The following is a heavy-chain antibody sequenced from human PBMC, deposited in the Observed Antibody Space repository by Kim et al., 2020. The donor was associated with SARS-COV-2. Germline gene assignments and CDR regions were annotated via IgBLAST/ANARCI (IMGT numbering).Heavy chain of an antibody. Sequence: DSVKGRFTISRDNAKNSLYLQMNSLRAEDTAVYYCARWSGYSSGWKLFDYWGQGTLVTVSS. D-gene: IGHD6-19*01. J-gene: IGHJ4*02. CDR3: ARWSGYSSGWKLFDY. V-gene: IGHV3-7*01.